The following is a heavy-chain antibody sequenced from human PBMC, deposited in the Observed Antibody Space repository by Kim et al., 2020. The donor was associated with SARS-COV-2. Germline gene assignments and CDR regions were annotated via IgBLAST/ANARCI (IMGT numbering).Heavy chain of an antibody. J-gene: IGHJ6*02. D-gene: IGHD1-1*01. V-gene: IGHV4-34*01. Sequence: SETLSLTCAVYGGSFSGYYWSWIRQPPGKGLEWIGEINHSGSTNYNPSLKSRVTISVDTSKNQFSLKLSSVTAADTAVYYCARGKLSYYYYGMDVWGQGTTVTVSS. CDR1: GGSFSGYY. CDR3: ARGKLSYYYYGMDV. CDR2: INHSGST.